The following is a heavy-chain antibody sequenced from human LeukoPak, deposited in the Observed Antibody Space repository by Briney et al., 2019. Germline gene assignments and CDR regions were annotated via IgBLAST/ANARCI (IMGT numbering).Heavy chain of an antibody. Sequence: PGGSLRLSCAASAFTFSNYWMSWVRQAPGKGLEWVANIKQDGSEKYYVDSVKGRFTISRDNAKNSLYLQMNSLRAEDTAVYYCARDVYSHGSPIDYWGQGTPVTVSS. J-gene: IGHJ4*02. V-gene: IGHV3-7*01. CDR1: AFTFSNYW. CDR3: ARDVYSHGSPIDY. CDR2: IKQDGSEK. D-gene: IGHD5-18*01.